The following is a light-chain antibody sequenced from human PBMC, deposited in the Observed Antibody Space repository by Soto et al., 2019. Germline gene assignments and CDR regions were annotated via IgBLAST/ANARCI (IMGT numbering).Light chain of an antibody. CDR2: DVS. J-gene: IGLJ1*01. CDR1: SSDVGTYNY. V-gene: IGLV2-11*01. CDR3: CSYAGSPRYV. Sequence: ALTQPRSVSGSPGQSVTISCTGTSSDVGTYNYVSWYQQHPGKAPKVMIYDVSERPSGVPDRFSGSKSGNTASLTISGLQAEDEADYYCCSYAGSPRYVFGTGTKVTVL.